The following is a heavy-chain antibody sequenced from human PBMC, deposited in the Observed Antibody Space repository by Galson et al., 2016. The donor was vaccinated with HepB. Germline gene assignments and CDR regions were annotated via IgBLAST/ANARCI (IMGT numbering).Heavy chain of an antibody. CDR1: GGPISSSKW. J-gene: IGHJ4*02. CDR3: ARGCPGGGDCQGGLDY. CDR2: ISLSGGT. D-gene: IGHD2-21*02. V-gene: IGHV4-4*02. Sequence: SETLSLTCAVSGGPISSSKWWSWVRQPPGKGPEWIGEISLSGGTSYIPSLESRVTISIDKSKNQSSLKLSSVTAADTAVFYCARGCPGGGDCQGGLDYWGQGILVTVSS.